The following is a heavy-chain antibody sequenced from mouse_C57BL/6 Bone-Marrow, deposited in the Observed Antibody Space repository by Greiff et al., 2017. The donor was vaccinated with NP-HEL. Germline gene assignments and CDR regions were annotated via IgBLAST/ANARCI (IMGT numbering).Heavy chain of an antibody. D-gene: IGHD2-4*01. Sequence: EVKLVESGPGLAKPSPTLSLTCSVTGYSITSDYWNWIRKFPGNKLEYMGYISHSGSTYYNPSLNSRISITRDTSKNQYYLQLNSVTTEDTATYYCARSLYYDYLDYWGQGTSVTVSS. V-gene: IGHV3-8*01. CDR1: GYSITSDY. CDR3: ARSLYYDYLDY. J-gene: IGHJ4*01. CDR2: ISHSGST.